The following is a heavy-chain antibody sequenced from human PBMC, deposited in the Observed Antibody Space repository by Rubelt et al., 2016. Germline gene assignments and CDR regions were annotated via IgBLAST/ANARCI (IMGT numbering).Heavy chain of an antibody. V-gene: IGHV3-15*01. Sequence: EVRLAESGGGLVKPGGSLRLSCAASGFTFTGAWMSWVRQAPGKGLEWVGRIKSKIDGGTVDYAAPVKDGFTGSRDDSKDTLYFQRNSLKTEDTAVYYCTTVGKVVPPADPYWYFDIWGRGTLVSVSS. CDR1: GFTFTGAW. D-gene: IGHD1-26*01. J-gene: IGHJ2*01. CDR3: TTVGKVVPPADPYWYFDI. CDR2: IKSKIDGGTV.